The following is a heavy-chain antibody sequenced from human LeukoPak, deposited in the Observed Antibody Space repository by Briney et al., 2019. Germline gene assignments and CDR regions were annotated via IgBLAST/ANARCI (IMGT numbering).Heavy chain of an antibody. CDR1: GFTFSSYA. D-gene: IGHD3-22*01. V-gene: IGHV3-23*01. Sequence: GGSLRHSCAASGFTFSSYAMSWVRQAPGKGLEWVSAISGSGGSTYYADSVKGRFTISRDNSKNTLYLQMNSLRAEDTAVYYCAKDFDDSSGYLFDYWGQGTLVTVSS. J-gene: IGHJ4*02. CDR2: ISGSGGST. CDR3: AKDFDDSSGYLFDY.